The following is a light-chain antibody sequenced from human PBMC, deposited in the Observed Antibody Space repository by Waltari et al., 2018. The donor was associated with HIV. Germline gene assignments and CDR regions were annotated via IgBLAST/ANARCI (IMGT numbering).Light chain of an antibody. V-gene: IGLV3-1*01. CDR1: KLGDKY. CDR3: QAWDSSTVVV. CDR2: QDS. J-gene: IGLJ2*01. Sequence: SYELTQPPSVSVSPGQTASITCSGDKLGDKYACWYQQKPGQSPVLVIYQDSKRPSGIPERFSGSNSGNTATLTISGTQAMDAADYYCQAWDSSTVVVFGGGTKLTVL.